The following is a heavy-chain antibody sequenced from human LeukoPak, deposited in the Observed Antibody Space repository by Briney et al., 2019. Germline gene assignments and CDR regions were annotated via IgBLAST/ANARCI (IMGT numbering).Heavy chain of an antibody. J-gene: IGHJ5*02. Sequence: PSETLSLTCTVSGGSISRSSYYWGCIRQPPGKGLEWIGSIHYSGIIYYNPSLKSRVTISVDTSKNQFSLKLSSVTAADTAVYYCARELVWYYGSGSYPNWFDPWGQGTLVTVSS. CDR1: GGSISRSSYY. V-gene: IGHV4-39*07. D-gene: IGHD3-10*01. CDR3: ARELVWYYGSGSYPNWFDP. CDR2: IHYSGII.